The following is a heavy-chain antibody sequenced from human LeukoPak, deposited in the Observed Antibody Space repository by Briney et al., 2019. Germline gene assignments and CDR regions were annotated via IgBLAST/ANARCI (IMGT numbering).Heavy chain of an antibody. D-gene: IGHD3-16*01. CDR2: IKEDEGEK. J-gene: IGHJ4*02. Sequence: GGSLRLSCAASGFTFSRHWMSWVRQAPGKGLEWVANIKEDEGEKYYVDSVKGRFTISRDNSKKTVYLQMSSLTIEDTAVYYCAKEPGEGGSAFDYWGQGTLVTVYS. V-gene: IGHV3-7*01. CDR3: AKEPGEGGSAFDY. CDR1: GFTFSRHW.